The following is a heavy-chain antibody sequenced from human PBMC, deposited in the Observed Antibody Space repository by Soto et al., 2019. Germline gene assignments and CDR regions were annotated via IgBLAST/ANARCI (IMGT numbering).Heavy chain of an antibody. CDR3: ARDSNGIAAAGTELGYGMDV. CDR2: ISSSSSYI. Sequence: PGGSLRLSCAASGFTFSSYSMNWVRQAPGKGLEWVSSISSSSSYIYYADSVKGRFTISRDNAKNSLYLQMNSLRAEDTAVYYCARDSNGIAAAGTELGYGMDVWGQGTTVTVSS. J-gene: IGHJ6*02. CDR1: GFTFSSYS. D-gene: IGHD6-13*01. V-gene: IGHV3-21*01.